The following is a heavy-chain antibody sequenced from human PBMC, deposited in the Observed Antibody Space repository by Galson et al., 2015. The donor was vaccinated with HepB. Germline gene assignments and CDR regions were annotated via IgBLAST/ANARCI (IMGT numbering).Heavy chain of an antibody. D-gene: IGHD3-16*01. CDR2: INWKSGSI. V-gene: IGHV3-9*01. CDR3: AKELRRAMLTPGSLDI. CDR1: GFNFGFTFDDYA. Sequence: SLRLSCAASGFNFGFTFDDYALHWVRQAPGKGLERVSGINWKSGSIGYADSVKGRFTSSRDNVKKSMYLQMNSLRAEDTALYYCAKELRRAMLTPGSLDIWGQGTMVTVSS. J-gene: IGHJ3*02.